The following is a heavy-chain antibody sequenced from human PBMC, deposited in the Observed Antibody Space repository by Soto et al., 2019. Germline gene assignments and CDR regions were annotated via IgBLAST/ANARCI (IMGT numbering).Heavy chain of an antibody. Sequence: SETLFLTCTVSGGSISSSSYYWGWIRQPPGKGLEWIGSIYYSGSTYYNPSLKSRVTISVDTSKNQFSLKLSSVTAADTAVYYCARLRPYYYDSSGNFDYWGQGTLVTVSS. D-gene: IGHD3-22*01. CDR2: IYYSGST. CDR3: ARLRPYYYDSSGNFDY. J-gene: IGHJ4*02. V-gene: IGHV4-39*01. CDR1: GGSISSSSYY.